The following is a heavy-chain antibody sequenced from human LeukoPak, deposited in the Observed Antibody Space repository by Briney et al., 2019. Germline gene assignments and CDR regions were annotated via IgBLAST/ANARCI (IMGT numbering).Heavy chain of an antibody. J-gene: IGHJ4*02. CDR2: IWYDGSNK. D-gene: IGHD3-22*01. CDR3: ARDPLWDSSGYFDY. V-gene: IGHV3-33*01. Sequence: GGSRRLSWAASGFTFSSDGMRWVRQAPGKGLEWVAVIWYDGSNKYYADSVKGRFTISRDNSKNTLYLQMNSLRAEDTAVYYCARDPLWDSSGYFDYWGQGTLVTVSS. CDR1: GFTFSSDG.